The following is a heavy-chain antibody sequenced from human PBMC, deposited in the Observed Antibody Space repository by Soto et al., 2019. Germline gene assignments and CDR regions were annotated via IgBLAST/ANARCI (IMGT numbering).Heavy chain of an antibody. D-gene: IGHD6-13*01. CDR1: GGTVSSYR. CDR3: VRDSGAKLSSS. Sequence: ASVKVSCKLSGGTVSSYRINWVRQAPGQGLEWVGGIVPIRRTADYAQTFQGRVSITADESARTSYMELRSLRSQDTAVYYCVRDSGAKLSSSWGQGTLVTVSA. V-gene: IGHV1-69*13. J-gene: IGHJ4*02. CDR2: IVPIRRTA.